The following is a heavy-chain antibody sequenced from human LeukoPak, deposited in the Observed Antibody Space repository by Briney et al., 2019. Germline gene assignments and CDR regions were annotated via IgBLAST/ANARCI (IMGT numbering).Heavy chain of an antibody. CDR3: AKDRSRYSGYDFDY. D-gene: IGHD5-12*01. CDR2: ISGSGEST. Sequence: GGSLRLSCAASGFTFSSYAMSWVRQAPGKGLEWVSGISGSGESTYYADSVKGRFTISRDNSKNTLYLQVNSLRAEDTAVYYCAKDRSRYSGYDFDYWGQGTLVTVSS. J-gene: IGHJ4*02. CDR1: GFTFSSYA. V-gene: IGHV3-23*01.